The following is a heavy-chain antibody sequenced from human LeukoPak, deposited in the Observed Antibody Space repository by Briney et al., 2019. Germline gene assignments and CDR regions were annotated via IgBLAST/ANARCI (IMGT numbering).Heavy chain of an antibody. CDR2: ISGGSSFT. V-gene: IGHV3-21*01. Sequence: KPGGSLRLSCAASGFSFSSFSMNWVRQAPGKGLEWVSYISGGSSFTYYVDSVKGRFTISRDNAKNSLYLQMNSLRAEDTAVYYCAGDHDCSSTSCYAGFDYWGQGTLVTVSS. J-gene: IGHJ4*02. D-gene: IGHD2-2*01. CDR1: GFSFSSFS. CDR3: AGDHDCSSTSCYAGFDY.